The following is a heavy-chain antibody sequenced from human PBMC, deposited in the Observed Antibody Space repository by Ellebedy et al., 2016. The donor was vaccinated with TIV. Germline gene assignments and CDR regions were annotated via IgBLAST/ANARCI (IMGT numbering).Heavy chain of an antibody. Sequence: AASVKVSCKTSGYTFTDYHMHWMRQAPGQGLEWMGWIYPSSGDTRYAQKFQGRVTMTRDTYISTGYMELNRLTSDDTATYYCASVTFSSLSPFDYWGQGTEVAVSS. J-gene: IGHJ4*02. D-gene: IGHD2-2*01. CDR1: GYTFTDYH. CDR3: ASVTFSSLSPFDY. V-gene: IGHV1-2*02. CDR2: IYPSSGDT.